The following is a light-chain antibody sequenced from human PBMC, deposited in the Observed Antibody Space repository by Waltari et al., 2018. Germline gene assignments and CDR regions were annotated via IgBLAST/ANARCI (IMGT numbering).Light chain of an antibody. Sequence: EILLTQSPGTLSLSPGERATLSCRASQSVSSSYLAWYQQKPGQAPRLLIYGASSRATGIPDRFSGSGSGTDFTLTISRLEPEDFAVYYCQQYGRSPPFTFGPGTKVDIK. CDR2: GAS. CDR1: QSVSSSY. V-gene: IGKV3-20*01. CDR3: QQYGRSPPFT. J-gene: IGKJ3*01.